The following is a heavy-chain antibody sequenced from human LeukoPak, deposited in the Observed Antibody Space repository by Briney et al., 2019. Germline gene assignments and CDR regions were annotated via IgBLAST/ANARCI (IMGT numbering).Heavy chain of an antibody. D-gene: IGHD1-26*01. J-gene: IGHJ4*02. CDR1: GGSFSGYY. V-gene: IGHV4-34*01. CDR3: ASSGSGSYYGEFYFDY. Sequence: SETLSLTCAVYGGSFSGYYWSWIRQPPREGLEWIGEINHSGSTNYNPSLKSRVTISVDTSKNQFSLKLSSVTAADTAVYYCASSGSGSYYGEFYFDYWGQGTLVTVSS. CDR2: INHSGST.